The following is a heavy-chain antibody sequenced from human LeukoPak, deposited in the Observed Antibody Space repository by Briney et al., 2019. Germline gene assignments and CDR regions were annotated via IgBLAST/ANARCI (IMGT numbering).Heavy chain of an antibody. CDR3: AKTYDYGGNYHFDY. CDR2: ISGSGGSA. CDR1: GFTFNNYA. D-gene: IGHD4-23*01. Sequence: GGSLRLSCAASGFTFNNYAMNWVRQAPGKGLEWVSVISGSGGSAYYADSVKGRFPISRDNPKNTLYLQMNSLRAEDTAVYYCAKTYDYGGNYHFDYWGQGTLVTVSS. V-gene: IGHV3-23*01. J-gene: IGHJ4*02.